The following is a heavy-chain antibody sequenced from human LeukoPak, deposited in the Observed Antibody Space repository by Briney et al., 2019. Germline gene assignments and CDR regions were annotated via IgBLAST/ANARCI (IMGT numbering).Heavy chain of an antibody. CDR2: ITTSSSI. J-gene: IGHJ2*01. D-gene: IGHD3-16*02. CDR3: ARVYLVGVIAYWYFDL. V-gene: IGHV3-21*01. CDR1: GFTFSSFS. Sequence: GGSLRLSCAASGFTFSSFSMIWVRQAPGKGLEWVSSITTSSSIYYADSVKGRFTISRDNAKNSLYLQMNSLGADDTAVYFCARVYLVGVIAYWYFDLWGPGTLVTVSS.